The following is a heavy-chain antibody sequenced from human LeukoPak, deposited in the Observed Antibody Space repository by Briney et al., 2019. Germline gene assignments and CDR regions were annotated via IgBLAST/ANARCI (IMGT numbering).Heavy chain of an antibody. J-gene: IGHJ4*02. CDR3: ATNVG. Sequence: GASVKVSCKASGFTFTNSAIQWVRQVREQRLEYIGWIVVGSGNTDYAQQFQERLTITRDMSTSTAYLELRSLRFEDTAVYYCATNVGWGQVTLVTVSS. V-gene: IGHV1-58*02. CDR2: IVVGSGNT. CDR1: GFTFTNSA.